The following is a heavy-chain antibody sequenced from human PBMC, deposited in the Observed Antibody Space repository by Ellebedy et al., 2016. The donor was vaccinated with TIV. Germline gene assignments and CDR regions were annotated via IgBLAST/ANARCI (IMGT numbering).Heavy chain of an antibody. J-gene: IGHJ4*02. V-gene: IGHV3-23*01. CDR3: VKTGDYGGPIDN. CDR1: GFTFTRHA. D-gene: IGHD4-23*01. CDR2: VSGNGDTT. Sequence: GGSLRLXCAASGFTFTRHAMSWVRQAPGEGLEWVSTVSGNGDTTHYGDSVKGRFTISRDNSKNTLFLQMDSLRAEDTAVYYCVKTGDYGGPIDNWGQGTLVTVSS.